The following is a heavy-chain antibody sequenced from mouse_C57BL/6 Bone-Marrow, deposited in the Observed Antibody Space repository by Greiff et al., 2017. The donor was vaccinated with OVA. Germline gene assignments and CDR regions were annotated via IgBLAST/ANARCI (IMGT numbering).Heavy chain of an antibody. Sequence: LVESGGGLVKPGGSLKLSCAASGFTFSSYAMSWVRQTPEKRLEWVATISDGGSYTYYPDNVKGRFTISRDNAKNNLYLQMSHLKSEDTAMYYCARGGTVNAYWGQGTLVTVSA. J-gene: IGHJ3*01. V-gene: IGHV5-4*01. CDR3: ARGGTVNAY. CDR1: GFTFSSYA. CDR2: ISDGGSYT. D-gene: IGHD1-1*01.